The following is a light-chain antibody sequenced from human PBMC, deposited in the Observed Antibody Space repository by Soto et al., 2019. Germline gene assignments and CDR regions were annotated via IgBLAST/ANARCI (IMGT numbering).Light chain of an antibody. CDR3: QQINSNPLT. V-gene: IGKV1-39*01. CDR1: QSISTY. CDR2: PAS. J-gene: IGKJ1*01. Sequence: IPVTLSPSALSASLGARVTITCRASQSISTYFNWYQQKAGIAPKLLIYPASSLQSGVPSRFSGSGSGTDFTLTISILQPEDFVTYCCQQINSNPLTFGQGTKVDIK.